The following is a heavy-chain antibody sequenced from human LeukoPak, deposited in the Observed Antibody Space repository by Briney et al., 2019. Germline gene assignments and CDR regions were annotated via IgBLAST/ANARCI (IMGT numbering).Heavy chain of an antibody. V-gene: IGHV3-64*01. CDR1: GFTFSRNS. CDR2: ITSNGGTT. D-gene: IGHD5-18*01. CDR3: ATSPVYSYGHPYYFDY. J-gene: IGHJ4*02. Sequence: GGSLRLSCAASGFTFSRNSMHWVRQAPGKGLEYVSAITSNGGTTYYANSVRGRFTISRDNSKNTLYLQMGSLRAEDMAVYYCATSPVYSYGHPYYFDYWGQGTLVTVSS.